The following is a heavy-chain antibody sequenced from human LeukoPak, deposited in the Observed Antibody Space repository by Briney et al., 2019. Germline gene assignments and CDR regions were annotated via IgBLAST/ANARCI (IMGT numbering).Heavy chain of an antibody. CDR1: GFTFRDSW. CDR3: ARDRGFTSYDY. CDR2: INQDGSHK. V-gene: IGHV3-7*01. D-gene: IGHD5-12*01. J-gene: IGHJ4*02. Sequence: GGSLRLSCAASGFTFRDSWMHWVRQAPGKGLEWVANINQDGSHKYYVDSVEGRFIISRDTAKNSVHLQMSSLRAEDTAVYYCARDRGFTSYDYWGQGILVTVSS.